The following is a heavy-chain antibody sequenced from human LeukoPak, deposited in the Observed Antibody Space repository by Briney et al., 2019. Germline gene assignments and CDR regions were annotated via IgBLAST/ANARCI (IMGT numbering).Heavy chain of an antibody. CDR3: TRDFGDYKGDY. CDR1: GFTFGDYA. D-gene: IGHD4-17*01. CDR2: IRSKAYGGTT. V-gene: IGHV3-49*04. J-gene: IGHJ4*02. Sequence: GRSLRLSCSASGFTFGDYAVIWVRQAPGKGLDWVGFIRSKAYGGTTEYAASVSGRFTISRDDSKSIAYLQMNSLKVEDTAVYYCTRDFGDYKGDYWSQGTLVTVSS.